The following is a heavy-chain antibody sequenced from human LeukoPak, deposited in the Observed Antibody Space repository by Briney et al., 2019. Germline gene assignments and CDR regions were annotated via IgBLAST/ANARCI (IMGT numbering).Heavy chain of an antibody. J-gene: IGHJ4*02. Sequence: GGSLRLSCAASGFTFSSYGMHWVRQAPGKGLEWVAVISYDGSNKYYADSVKGRFTISRDNSKNTLYLQMNSLRAEDTAVYYCARVRGYSYGLTYFDYWGQGTLVTVSS. CDR3: ARVRGYSYGLTYFDY. V-gene: IGHV3-30*03. CDR1: GFTFSSYG. D-gene: IGHD5-18*01. CDR2: ISYDGSNK.